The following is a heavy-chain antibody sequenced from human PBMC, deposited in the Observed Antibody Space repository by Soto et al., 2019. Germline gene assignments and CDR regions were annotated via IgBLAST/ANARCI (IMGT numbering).Heavy chain of an antibody. D-gene: IGHD6-13*01. CDR1: GFSLSTSGVG. J-gene: IGHJ4*02. Sequence: QITLKESGPTLVKPTQTLTLTCTFSGFSLSTSGVGVGWIRQPPGKALEWLALIYWDDDKRYSPSLKSRLTLTKNTSKPQSVLTMTHMAPADTAPYSSAHSNFMWAQQLAPFDSWGQGTLFTLSS. CDR2: IYWDDDK. CDR3: AHSNFMWAQQLAPFDS. V-gene: IGHV2-5*02.